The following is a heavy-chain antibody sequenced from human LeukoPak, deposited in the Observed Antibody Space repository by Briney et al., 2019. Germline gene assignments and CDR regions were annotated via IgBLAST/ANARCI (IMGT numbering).Heavy chain of an antibody. CDR3: TRYRGASDLDY. D-gene: IGHD1-26*01. V-gene: IGHV3-7*03. CDR1: GFTFSTSW. J-gene: IGHJ4*02. CDR2: IYHDGGEK. Sequence: GGSLRLSCIASGFTFSTSWMTWVRQAPGKGLEWVANIYHDGGEKNYVDSVKGRFTISRDNAKNSVYLEMNSLRADDTAVYFCTRYRGASDLDYWGQGTLVTVSS.